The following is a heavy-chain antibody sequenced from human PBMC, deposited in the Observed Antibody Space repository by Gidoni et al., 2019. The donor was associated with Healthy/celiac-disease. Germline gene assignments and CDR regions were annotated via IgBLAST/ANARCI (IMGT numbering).Heavy chain of an antibody. CDR1: GYTFTSYA. CDR3: ARDKIMITFGGVIVSPPYYMDV. V-gene: IGHV1-3*01. D-gene: IGHD3-16*02. CDR2: INAGNGNT. Sequence: QVQLVQSGAEVKKPGASVKVSCKASGYTFTSYAMHWVRQAPGQRLEWMGWINAGNGNTKYSQKFQGRVTITRDTSASTAYMELSSLRSEDTAVYYCARDKIMITFGGVIVSPPYYMDVWGKGTTVTVSS. J-gene: IGHJ6*03.